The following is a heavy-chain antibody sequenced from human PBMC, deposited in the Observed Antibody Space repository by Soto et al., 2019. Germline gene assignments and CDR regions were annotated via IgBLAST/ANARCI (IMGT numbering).Heavy chain of an antibody. Sequence: GGSLRLSCAASGFTFSSYAMHWVRQAPGKGLEWVAVISYDGSKKFYADSVKGRFTISRDDSKNTVYLQMNSLRTEDTAIYHCAKDQNQWLAQYYFDYWGQGTLVTVYS. CDR2: ISYDGSKK. V-gene: IGHV3-30*18. D-gene: IGHD6-19*01. CDR3: AKDQNQWLAQYYFDY. J-gene: IGHJ4*02. CDR1: GFTFSSYA.